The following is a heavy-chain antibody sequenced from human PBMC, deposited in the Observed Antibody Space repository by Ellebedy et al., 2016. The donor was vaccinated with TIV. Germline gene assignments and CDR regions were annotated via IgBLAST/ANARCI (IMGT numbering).Heavy chain of an antibody. CDR2: IYYSGST. CDR3: ARRSAHYWYFDL. V-gene: IGHV4-39*01. J-gene: IGHJ2*01. Sequence: SETLSLTXTVSGGSISSSSYYWGWIRQPPGKGLEWIGSIYYSGSTYYNPSLKSRVTISVDTSKNQFSLKLSSVTAADTAVYYCARRSAHYWYFDLWGRGTLVTVSS. CDR1: GGSISSSSYY.